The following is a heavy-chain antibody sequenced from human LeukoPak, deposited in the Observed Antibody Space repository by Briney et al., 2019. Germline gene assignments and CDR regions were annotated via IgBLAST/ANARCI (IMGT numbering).Heavy chain of an antibody. V-gene: IGHV1-24*01. Sequence: ASVKVSCKVSGYTLTELSMPWVRQAPGKGLEWMGGFDPEDGETIYAQKFQGRVTMTEDTSTDTAYMELSSLRSEDTAVYYCATERAYYDSSGYYSYFDYWGQGTLVTVSS. CDR1: GYTLTELS. CDR2: FDPEDGET. D-gene: IGHD3-22*01. CDR3: ATERAYYDSSGYYSYFDY. J-gene: IGHJ4*02.